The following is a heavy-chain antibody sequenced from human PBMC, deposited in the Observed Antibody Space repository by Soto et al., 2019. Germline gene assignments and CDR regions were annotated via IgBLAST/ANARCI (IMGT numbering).Heavy chain of an antibody. J-gene: IGHJ4*02. CDR3: AKDAVYNDGLWLMDH. CDR2: IYGSGRGI. CDR1: GLPHSSFA. V-gene: IGHV3-23*05. D-gene: IGHD2-21*01. Sequence: GGSLRLSCTASGLPHSSFAMMWVRQAPGKGLECVSGIYGSGRGIEYADSVKGRFTISRDNSKNTVYLQMTDLRANDTAVYYCAKDAVYNDGLWLMDHWGQGTQVTVSS.